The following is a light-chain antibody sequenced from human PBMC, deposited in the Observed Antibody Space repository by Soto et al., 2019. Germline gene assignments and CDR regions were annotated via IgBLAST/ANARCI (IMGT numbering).Light chain of an antibody. CDR2: RNN. V-gene: IGLV1-47*01. CDR1: SSNIGSNY. J-gene: IGLJ2*01. CDR3: AAWDDSLSGVV. Sequence: QSVLTQPPSASGTPGQRVTISCSGSSSNIGSNYVYWYQQLPGTAPKLLIYRNNQRPSGVPDRFSGSKSGTSASLAIRGLRSEAEADYYCAAWDDSLSGVVFGGGTKLTVL.